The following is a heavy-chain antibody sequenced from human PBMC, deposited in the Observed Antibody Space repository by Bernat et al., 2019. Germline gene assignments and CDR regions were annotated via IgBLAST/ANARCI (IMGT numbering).Heavy chain of an antibody. Sequence: QLTLRESGPALVKPTQTLTLTCTFSGFSLSTSGMCVSWIRQPPGKALEWLARIDWDDDKYYSTSLKTRLTISKDTSKNQVVLTMTNMDPVDTATYYCAREYYYGSGSYYRGYYYYGMDVWGQGTTVTVSS. J-gene: IGHJ6*02. V-gene: IGHV2-70*15. D-gene: IGHD3-10*01. CDR3: AREYYYGSGSYYRGYYYYGMDV. CDR2: IDWDDDK. CDR1: GFSLSTSGMC.